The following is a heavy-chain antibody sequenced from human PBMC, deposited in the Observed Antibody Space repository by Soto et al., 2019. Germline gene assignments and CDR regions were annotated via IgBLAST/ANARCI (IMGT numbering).Heavy chain of an antibody. CDR1: GGSISSYY. CDR3: ARRYVDAFDI. CDR2: IYYSGST. Sequence: QVQLQESGPGLVKPSETLSLTCTVSGGSISSYYWSWIRQPPGKGLEWIRYIYYSGSTNYNPSLKSRVSISGDTSKNQFSLKVSSVTAAETAVYYCARRYVDAFDIWGPGTMVTVSS. V-gene: IGHV4-59*12. D-gene: IGHD3-16*01. J-gene: IGHJ3*02.